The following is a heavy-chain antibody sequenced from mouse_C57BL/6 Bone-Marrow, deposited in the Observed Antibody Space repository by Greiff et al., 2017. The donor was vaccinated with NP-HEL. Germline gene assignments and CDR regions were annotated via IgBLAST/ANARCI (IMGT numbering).Heavy chain of an antibody. CDR1: GFNIKDDY. CDR3: TKYDGYSAWFAY. CDR2: IDPANGDT. D-gene: IGHD2-3*01. Sequence: EVKLVESGAELVRPGASVKLSCTASGFNIKDDYMHWVKQRPEQGLEWIGWIDPANGDTEYASKFQGKATITADTSSNTAYLQLSSLTSEDTAVYYCTKYDGYSAWFAYWGQGTLVTVSA. J-gene: IGHJ3*01. V-gene: IGHV14-4*01.